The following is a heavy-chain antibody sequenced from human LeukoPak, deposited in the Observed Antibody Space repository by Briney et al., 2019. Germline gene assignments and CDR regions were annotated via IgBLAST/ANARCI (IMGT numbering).Heavy chain of an antibody. J-gene: IGHJ3*02. D-gene: IGHD4-23*01. CDR1: GVSISSGGYY. Sequence: PSETLSLTCTVSGVSISSGGYYWRWIRQHPGKGLEWIVYIYDSGSTYYNPSLKSRVTISVDTSKTQFSLKLSSVTAADTAVYYCAPQTTVVTPDAFDIWGQGTMVTVSS. CDR2: IYDSGST. V-gene: IGHV4-31*03. CDR3: APQTTVVTPDAFDI.